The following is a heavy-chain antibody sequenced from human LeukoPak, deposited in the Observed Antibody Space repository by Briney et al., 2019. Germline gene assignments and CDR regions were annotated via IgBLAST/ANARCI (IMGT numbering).Heavy chain of an antibody. Sequence: ASVKVSCKASGGTFSSYAISWVRQAPGQGLEWMGRIIPILGIANYAQKFQGRVTITADKSTSTAYMELSSLRSEDTAVYYCARSVGVQERRYVVVTAPDYWGQGTLVTVSS. CDR2: IIPILGIA. D-gene: IGHD2-21*02. V-gene: IGHV1-69*04. J-gene: IGHJ4*02. CDR1: GGTFSSYA. CDR3: ARSVGVQERRYVVVTAPDY.